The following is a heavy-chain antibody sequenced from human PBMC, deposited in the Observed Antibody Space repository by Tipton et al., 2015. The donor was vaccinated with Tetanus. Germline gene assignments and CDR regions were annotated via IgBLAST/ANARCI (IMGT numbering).Heavy chain of an antibody. V-gene: IGHV4-34*01. D-gene: IGHD3-9*01. J-gene: IGHJ4*02. CDR2: INHSGST. Sequence: SLTCAVYGGSFSGYYWSWIRQPPGKGLEWIGEINHSGSTNYNPSLKSRVTISVDTSKNQFSLKLSSVTAADTAVYYCARVALTGTHFDYWGQGTLVTVSS. CDR1: GGSFSGYY. CDR3: ARVALTGTHFDY.